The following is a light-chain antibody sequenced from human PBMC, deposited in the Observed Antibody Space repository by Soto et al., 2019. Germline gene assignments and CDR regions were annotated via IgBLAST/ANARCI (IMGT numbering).Light chain of an antibody. J-gene: IGLJ1*01. CDR2: EVS. Sequence: QSALTQPPSVSGSPGQSVTISCTVTSSDVGSYNRVSWYQQPPGTAPKLMIYEVSNRPSGVPDRFSGSKSGNTASLTISGLQAEDEADYYCSSYTSSSTSVFGTGTKVTVL. V-gene: IGLV2-18*02. CDR1: SSDVGSYNR. CDR3: SSYTSSSTSV.